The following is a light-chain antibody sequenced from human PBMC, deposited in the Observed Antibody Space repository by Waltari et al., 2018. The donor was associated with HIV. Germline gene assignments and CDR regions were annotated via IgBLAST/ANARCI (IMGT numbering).Light chain of an antibody. Sequence: QSVLTQPPSVSAAPGQKVTISCSGSTSNIGNDNVSWYQQPPGTAPKLLIYDNNKRPSGIPDRFSGSKSGTSATLGITGLQTGDEADYYCGTWDSSLSAEFGGGTKLTVL. J-gene: IGLJ2*01. CDR2: DNN. V-gene: IGLV1-51*01. CDR3: GTWDSSLSAE. CDR1: TSNIGNDN.